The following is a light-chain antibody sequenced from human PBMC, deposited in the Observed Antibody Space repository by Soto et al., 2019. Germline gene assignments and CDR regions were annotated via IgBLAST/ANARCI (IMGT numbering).Light chain of an antibody. CDR1: QSINKW. CDR2: KAS. V-gene: IGKV1-5*03. Sequence: DIQMTQSPSTLSASVGDRVTITCRASQSINKWFAWYQQKPGKAPKLLIYKASTLESGVPSRFSGSGSGTEFTLTISSLQPDDFATYYCQQYNRYSTFGQGTKVEIK. J-gene: IGKJ1*01. CDR3: QQYNRYST.